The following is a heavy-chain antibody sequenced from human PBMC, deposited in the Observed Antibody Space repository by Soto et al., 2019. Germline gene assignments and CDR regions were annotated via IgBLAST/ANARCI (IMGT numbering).Heavy chain of an antibody. D-gene: IGHD5-12*01. J-gene: IGHJ6*03. V-gene: IGHV1-2*04. CDR3: ARESGGATATLDYYYFYMDV. Sequence: QVPLVQSGAEVKKPGASVTVSCRSSGDTFTDYYMHWVRQAPGQGLEWMGWTNPNSGVTKYAQKFQGWGTMTRDTSIRSGYKRLSRLRSDDTAVYYCARESGGATATLDYYYFYMDVWGTGTTVTVSS. CDR1: GDTFTDYY. CDR2: TNPNSGVT.